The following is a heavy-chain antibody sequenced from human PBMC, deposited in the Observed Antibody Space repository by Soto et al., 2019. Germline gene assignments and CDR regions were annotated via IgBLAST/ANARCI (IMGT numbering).Heavy chain of an antibody. Sequence: LRLSCAASGFTFSSYGMHWVRQAPGKGLEWVAVISYDGSNKYYADSVKGRFTISRDNSKNTLYLQMNSLRAGDTAVYYCAKDRSYSGYDYFGRYFDYWGQGTLVTVSS. D-gene: IGHD5-12*01. CDR3: AKDRSYSGYDYFGRYFDY. CDR1: GFTFSSYG. J-gene: IGHJ4*02. CDR2: ISYDGSNK. V-gene: IGHV3-30*18.